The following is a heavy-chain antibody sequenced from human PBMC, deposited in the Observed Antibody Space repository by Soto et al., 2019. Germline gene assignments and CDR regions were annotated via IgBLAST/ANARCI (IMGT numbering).Heavy chain of an antibody. J-gene: IGHJ6*03. CDR2: IYYTGST. CDR3: ARDQLSVTTGSLDYYYMDV. D-gene: IGHD4-17*01. V-gene: IGHV4-31*03. Sequence: SETLSLTCTFSGGSISSGGYYWNWIRQHQGKGLEWIGDIYYTGSTHYNPSLKSRVTITVDTSKNQFSLKLSSVTAADTAVYYCARDQLSVTTGSLDYYYMDVWGKGTTVT. CDR1: GGSISSGGYY.